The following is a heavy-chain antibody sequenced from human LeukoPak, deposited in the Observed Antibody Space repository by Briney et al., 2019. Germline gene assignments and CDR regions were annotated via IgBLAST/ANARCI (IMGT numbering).Heavy chain of an antibody. Sequence: GGSLRLSCAASGFTFSGYWIHWVRQTPGKGLEWVSYISTTSDYTNYIDSVKGRFTISRDNAKNSLYLQMNSLRVEDTAIYYCATVDTSNYFDWWGQGTLVTVSS. J-gene: IGHJ4*02. V-gene: IGHV3-11*05. CDR1: GFTFSGYW. D-gene: IGHD2-2*01. CDR3: ATVDTSNYFDW. CDR2: ISTTSDYT.